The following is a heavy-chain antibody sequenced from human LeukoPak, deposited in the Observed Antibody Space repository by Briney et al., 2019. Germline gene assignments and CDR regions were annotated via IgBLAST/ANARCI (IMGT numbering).Heavy chain of an antibody. CDR1: GFTVTDNY. V-gene: IGHV3-66*01. D-gene: IGHD3-22*01. Sequence: GGSLRLSCAASGFTVTDNYMSWVRQAPGKGLEWVSVIYSGGSTYYADSVKGRFTISRDNSKNTLYLQMSSLRAEDTAVYFCARMSVTMIVVVSYFDYWGQGTLVTVSS. CDR3: ARMSVTMIVVVSYFDY. J-gene: IGHJ4*02. CDR2: IYSGGST.